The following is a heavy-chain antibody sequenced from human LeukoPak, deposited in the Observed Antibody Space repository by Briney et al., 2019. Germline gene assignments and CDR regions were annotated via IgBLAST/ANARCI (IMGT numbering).Heavy chain of an antibody. Sequence: GGSLRLSCGASGFTFSSHSMNWVRQAPEKGLEWVSYISSSSSYISYTDSVKGRFTISRDNAKNSLYLQMNSLRAEDTAVYYCARDAGMVATMFDYWGQGTLVTVSS. CDR2: ISSSSSYI. CDR1: GFTFSSHS. D-gene: IGHD5-12*01. J-gene: IGHJ4*02. CDR3: ARDAGMVATMFDY. V-gene: IGHV3-21*01.